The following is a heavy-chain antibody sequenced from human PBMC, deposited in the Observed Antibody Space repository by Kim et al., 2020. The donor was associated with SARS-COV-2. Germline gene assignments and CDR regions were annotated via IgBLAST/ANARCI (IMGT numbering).Heavy chain of an antibody. CDR1: GFTFSNTW. Sequence: GGSLRLSCAASGFTFSNTWMTWVRQAPGKGLEWVGRIKSETDGGTTDYATPVKGRFTISRDDSKTTLYLQMNSLKTEDTAVYYCTTESRWEQHLPRGYWGQGTLVTVSS. CDR2: IKSETDGGTT. D-gene: IGHD1-26*01. CDR3: TTESRWEQHLPRGY. V-gene: IGHV3-15*05. J-gene: IGHJ4*02.